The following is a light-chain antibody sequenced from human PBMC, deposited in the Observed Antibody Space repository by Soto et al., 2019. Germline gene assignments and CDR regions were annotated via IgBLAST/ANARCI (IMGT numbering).Light chain of an antibody. J-gene: IGKJ5*01. CDR3: QQSYSTPTT. CDR1: QSISSY. V-gene: IGKV1-39*01. Sequence: DIQMTQSPSSLSASVGDRVXITCRASQSISSYLNWYQQKPGKAPKLLIYAASSLQSGVPPRFSGSGSGTDFTLTISSLQPEDFATYYCQQSYSTPTTFGQGTRLEIK. CDR2: AAS.